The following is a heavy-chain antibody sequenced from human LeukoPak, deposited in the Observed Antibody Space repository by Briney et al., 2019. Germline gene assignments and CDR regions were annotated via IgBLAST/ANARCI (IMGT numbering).Heavy chain of an antibody. D-gene: IGHD6-19*01. CDR1: GIRFSSNV. CDR3: AKESSGGWYFDY. V-gene: IGHV3-23*01. J-gene: IGHJ4*02. CDR2: IPASGGST. Sequence: SGGSLRLSCAASGIRFSSNVMIWVRQAPGKGLEWVSSIPASGGSTYYADSVKGRFTISRDNPKNSLYLQMNSLRAEDTAVYYCAKESSGGWYFDYWGQGTLVTVSS.